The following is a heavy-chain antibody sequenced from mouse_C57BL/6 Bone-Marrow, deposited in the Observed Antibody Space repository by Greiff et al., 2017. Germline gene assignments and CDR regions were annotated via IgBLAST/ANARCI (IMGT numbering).Heavy chain of an antibody. Sequence: EVMLVESGGGLVKPGGSLKLSCAASGFTFSSYAMSWVRQTPEKRLEWVATISDGGSYTYYPDNVKGRFTISRDNAKNNLYLQMSHLKSEDTAMYYCARGGGQLRPYYFGYWGRGTTIMVSS. CDR1: GFTFSSYA. CDR3: ARGGGQLRPYYFGY. V-gene: IGHV5-4*03. D-gene: IGHD3-3*01. J-gene: IGHJ2*01. CDR2: ISDGGSYT.